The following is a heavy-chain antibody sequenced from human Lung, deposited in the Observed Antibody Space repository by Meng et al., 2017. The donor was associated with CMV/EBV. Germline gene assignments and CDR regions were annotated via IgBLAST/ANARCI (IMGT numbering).Heavy chain of an antibody. J-gene: IGHJ4*02. D-gene: IGHD2-8*02. Sequence: GESLKISCAASGFTFSSYWMTWVRQAPGKGLEWVANIKQDGSEKYYVESVKGRLTISRDNAKNSLYLQMNSLRVEDTAMYYCARGTAPNDYWGQGTLVTVYS. CDR1: GFTFSSYW. CDR3: ARGTAPNDY. V-gene: IGHV3-7*01. CDR2: IKQDGSEK.